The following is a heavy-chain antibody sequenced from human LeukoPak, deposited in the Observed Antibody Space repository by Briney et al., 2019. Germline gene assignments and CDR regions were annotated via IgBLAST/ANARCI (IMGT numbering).Heavy chain of an antibody. CDR1: GFTFSSFV. J-gene: IGHJ4*02. CDR3: AKDSNGWYQRGSNYFDY. CDR2: ISHDRSYE. V-gene: IGHV3-30*04. Sequence: PGGSLRLSCAASGFTFSSFVMHWVRQAPGKGLEWVAVISHDRSYEYYADSVKGRFTISRDNSKNTLYLQMNSLRAEDTAEYYCAKDSNGWYQRGSNYFDYWGQGTLVTVSS. D-gene: IGHD6-19*01.